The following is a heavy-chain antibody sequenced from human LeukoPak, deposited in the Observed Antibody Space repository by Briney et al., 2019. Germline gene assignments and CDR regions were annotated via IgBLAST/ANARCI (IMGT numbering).Heavy chain of an antibody. Sequence: GRSLRLSCAASGFTFSSYGMHWVRQAPGKGLEWVAVIWYDGSNKYYADSVKGRFTISRDSSKNTLYLQMNSLRAEDTAVYYCARDSLLAYYYDSSGYYPDYWGQGALVTVSS. CDR1: GFTFSSYG. V-gene: IGHV3-33*01. D-gene: IGHD3-22*01. J-gene: IGHJ4*02. CDR3: ARDSLLAYYYDSSGYYPDY. CDR2: IWYDGSNK.